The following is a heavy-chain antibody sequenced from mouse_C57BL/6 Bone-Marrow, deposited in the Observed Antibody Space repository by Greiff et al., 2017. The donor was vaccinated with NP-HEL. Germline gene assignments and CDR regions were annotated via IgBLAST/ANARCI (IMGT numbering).Heavy chain of an antibody. V-gene: IGHV1-26*01. J-gene: IGHJ3*01. CDR3: ARWGGDYYSSFAY. Sequence: EVQLQHPGPELVKPGASVKISCKASGYTFTDYYMNWVKQSHGKSLEWIGDITPNNGGTSYNQKFKGKATLTVDKSSSTAYMELRSLTSEDSAVYYCARWGGDYYSSFAYWGKGTLVTVSA. D-gene: IGHD1-1*01. CDR1: GYTFTDYY. CDR2: ITPNNGGT.